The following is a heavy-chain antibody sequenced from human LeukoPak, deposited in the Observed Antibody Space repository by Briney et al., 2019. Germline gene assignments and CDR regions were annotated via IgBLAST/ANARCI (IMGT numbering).Heavy chain of an antibody. J-gene: IGHJ4*02. CDR1: GFTFEKYA. CDR3: AKDRDPPYIGNSYGYYSDY. D-gene: IGHD5-18*01. CDR2: ISWNSGSI. V-gene: IGHV3-9*01. Sequence: GGSLRLSCVASGFTFEKYAMHWVRQAPGKGLEWVSGISWNSGSIGYADFAKGRFTISRDNARNSLFLQMNTLKPEDTALYYCAKDRDPPYIGNSYGYYSDYWGQGTLVTVSS.